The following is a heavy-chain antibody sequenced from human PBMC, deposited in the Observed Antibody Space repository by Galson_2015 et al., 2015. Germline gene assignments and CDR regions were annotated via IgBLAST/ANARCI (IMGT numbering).Heavy chain of an antibody. CDR3: ARGIFYDVSATYSLNYFDS. D-gene: IGHD3-16*01. V-gene: IGHV1-2*04. Sequence: SVKVSCKASGYNFTGHYIHWVRQAPGQGLEWMGWISPNSGGTENAQKFQGWVTMTRGTSISTAYMELSRLRSDDTALYYCARGIFYDVSATYSLNYFDSWGQGTLVTVSS. J-gene: IGHJ4*02. CDR2: ISPNSGGT. CDR1: GYNFTGHY.